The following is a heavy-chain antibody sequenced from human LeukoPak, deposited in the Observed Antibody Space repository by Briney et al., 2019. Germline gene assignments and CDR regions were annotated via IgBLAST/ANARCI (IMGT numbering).Heavy chain of an antibody. J-gene: IGHJ4*02. Sequence: GGPLNPSCEASGLTLSTYPMSWVRKAQGKGLEWVSGISGSGGSTYYADSVKGRFTISRDNSKNTLYLQMNSLRAEDTAVYYCAKEFRYYFDYWGQGTLVTVSS. CDR2: ISGSGGST. CDR3: AKEFRYYFDY. CDR1: GLTLSTYP. D-gene: IGHD3-10*01. V-gene: IGHV3-23*01.